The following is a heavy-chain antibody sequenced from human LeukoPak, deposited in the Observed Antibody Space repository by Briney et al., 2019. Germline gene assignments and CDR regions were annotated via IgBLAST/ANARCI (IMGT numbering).Heavy chain of an antibody. V-gene: IGHV3-23*01. CDR2: ISGSGGST. Sequence: PGGALRLSCAAPGFTFSSYAMSWVRPAPGKGREWVSPISGSGGSTYYADSVKGRFTISRDNSKHTLYLQMNSLRAEDTAVYYCTKRYMIVAVLPDYWGQGTLVTVSS. CDR1: GFTFSSYA. CDR3: TKRYMIVAVLPDY. D-gene: IGHD3-22*01. J-gene: IGHJ4*02.